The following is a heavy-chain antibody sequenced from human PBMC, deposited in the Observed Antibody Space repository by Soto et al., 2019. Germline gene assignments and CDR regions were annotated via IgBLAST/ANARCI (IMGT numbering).Heavy chain of an antibody. D-gene: IGHD4-17*01. CDR3: TTDHVVYGDYVGY. CDR2: IKSKTDGGTT. V-gene: IGHV3-15*01. Sequence: PGGSLRLSCAASGFTFSNAWMSWVRQAPGKGLEWVGRIKSKTDGGTTDYAAPVKGRFTISRDDSKNTLYLQMNSLKTEDTAVYYCTTDHVVYGDYVGYWGQGTLVTVSS. J-gene: IGHJ4*02. CDR1: GFTFSNAW.